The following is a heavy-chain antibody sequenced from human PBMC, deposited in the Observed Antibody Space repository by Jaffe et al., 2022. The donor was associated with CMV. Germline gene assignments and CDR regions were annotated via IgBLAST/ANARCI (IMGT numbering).Heavy chain of an antibody. J-gene: IGHJ4*02. D-gene: IGHD5-12*01. CDR1: GFTFSSYG. CDR3: AKDSEVVATIGS. V-gene: IGHV3-30*18. Sequence: QVQLVESGGGVVQPGRSLRLSCAASGFTFSSYGMHWVRQAPGKGLEWVAVISYDGSNKYYADSVKGRFTISRDNSKNTLYLQMNSLRAEDTAVYYCAKDSEVVATIGSWGQGTLVTVSS. CDR2: ISYDGSNK.